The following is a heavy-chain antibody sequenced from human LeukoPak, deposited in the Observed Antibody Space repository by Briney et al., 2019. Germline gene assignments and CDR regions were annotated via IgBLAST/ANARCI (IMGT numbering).Heavy chain of an antibody. CDR2: IYYSGST. CDR1: GGSISSSDFN. J-gene: IGHJ5*02. CDR3: ARIQYNWFDP. Sequence: SETLSLTCTVSGGSISSSDFNWGWIRQPPGKGLEWIGYIYYSGSTYYNPSLKSRVTISVHTSKNQFSLKLSSVTAADTAAYYCARIQYNWFDPWGQGTLVTVSS. V-gene: IGHV4-30-4*08.